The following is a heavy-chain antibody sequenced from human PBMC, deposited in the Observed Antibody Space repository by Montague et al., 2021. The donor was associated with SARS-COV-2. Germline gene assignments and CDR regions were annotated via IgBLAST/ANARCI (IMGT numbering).Heavy chain of an antibody. CDR1: GDSISYFY. V-gene: IGHV4-4*07. J-gene: IGHJ4*02. D-gene: IGHD6-13*01. CDR3: ARDVLAAPGTFDY. CDR2: FSYSGST. Sequence: SETLSLTCTVSGDSISYFYWSWIRQPPGKGLEWIGRFSYSGSTNYNPSLNSRVTMSIDTSKKQFSLRLSPVTAADTAVYFCARDVLAAPGTFDYWGQGTLVTVSS.